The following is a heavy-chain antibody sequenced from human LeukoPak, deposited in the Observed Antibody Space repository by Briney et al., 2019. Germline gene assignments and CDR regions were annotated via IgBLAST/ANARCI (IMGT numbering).Heavy chain of an antibody. V-gene: IGHV4-34*01. J-gene: IGHJ3*02. CDR2: INHSGST. CDR3: ARVIFGYYDSSGYYTDAFDI. Sequence: SETLSLTCAVYGGSFSGYYWSWIRQPPGKGLEWIGEINHSGSTNYNPSLKSRVTISVDTSKNQFSLKLSSVTAADTAVYYCARVIFGYYDSSGYYTDAFDIWGQGTMVTVSS. D-gene: IGHD3-22*01. CDR1: GGSFSGYY.